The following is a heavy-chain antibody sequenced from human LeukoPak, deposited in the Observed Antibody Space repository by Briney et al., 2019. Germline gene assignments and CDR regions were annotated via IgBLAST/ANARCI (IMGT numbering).Heavy chain of an antibody. V-gene: IGHV4-34*01. CDR3: ARGHRDRDYFYYYMDD. CDR1: GFTFINAW. CDR2: INHSGST. D-gene: IGHD3-10*01. J-gene: IGHJ4*02. Sequence: GSLRLSCAASGFTFINAWMSWIRQPPGKGLEWIGEINHSGSTNYNPSLQSRVTISVDTSKNQFSLKLNSVTAADTAVYYCARGHRDRDYFYYYMDDWGQGTLVTVSS.